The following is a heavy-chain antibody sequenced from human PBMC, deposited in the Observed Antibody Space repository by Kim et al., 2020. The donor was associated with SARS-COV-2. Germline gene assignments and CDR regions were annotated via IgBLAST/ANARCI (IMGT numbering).Heavy chain of an antibody. J-gene: IGHJ4*02. Sequence: SETLSLTCTVSGGSISSGGYYWSWIRQHPGKGLEWIGYIYYSGSTYYNPSLKSRVTISVDTSKNQFSLKLSSVTAADTAVYYCARDRGGDLLFDYWGQGTLVTVSS. CDR2: IYYSGST. CDR3: ARDRGGDLLFDY. CDR1: GGSISSGGYY. V-gene: IGHV4-31*03. D-gene: IGHD3-10*01.